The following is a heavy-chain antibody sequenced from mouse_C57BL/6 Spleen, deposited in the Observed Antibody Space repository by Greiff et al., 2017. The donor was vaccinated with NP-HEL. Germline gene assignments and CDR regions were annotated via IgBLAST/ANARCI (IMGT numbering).Heavy chain of an antibody. J-gene: IGHJ2*01. CDR3: ARDGNYGSSPFDY. V-gene: IGHV5-16*01. CDR1: GFTFSDYY. CDR2: INYDGSST. Sequence: EVQRVESEGGLVQPGSSMKLSCTASGFTFSDYYMAWVRQVPEKGLEWVANINYDGSSTYYLDSLKSRFIISRDNAKNILYLQMSSLKSEDTATYYCARDGNYGSSPFDYWGQGTTLTVSS. D-gene: IGHD1-1*01.